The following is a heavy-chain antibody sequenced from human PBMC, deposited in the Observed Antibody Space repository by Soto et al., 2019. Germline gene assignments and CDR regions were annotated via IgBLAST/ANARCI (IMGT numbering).Heavy chain of an antibody. Sequence: GGSLRLSCAASGFTFSSYGMHWVRQAPGKGLEWVAVISYDGSNKYYADSVKGRFTISRDNSKNTLYLQMNSLRAEDTAVYYCGKRETRNYHYYWGQRTLVTGS. CDR1: GFTFSSYG. D-gene: IGHD2-2*01. CDR3: GKRETRNYHYY. J-gene: IGHJ4*02. CDR2: ISYDGSNK. V-gene: IGHV3-30*18.